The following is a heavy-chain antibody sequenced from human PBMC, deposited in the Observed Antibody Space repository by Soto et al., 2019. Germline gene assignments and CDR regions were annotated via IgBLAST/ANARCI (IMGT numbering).Heavy chain of an antibody. Sequence: GGSLRLSCAASGFTFSDYYMSWIRQAPGKGLEWVSYISSSGSTIYYADSVKGRFTISRDNAKNSLYLQMNSLRAEDTAVYYCARATPGYWNYKPYFDYWGQGTLVTVSS. J-gene: IGHJ4*02. V-gene: IGHV3-11*01. CDR2: ISSSGSTI. CDR1: GFTFSDYY. CDR3: ARATPGYWNYKPYFDY. D-gene: IGHD1-7*01.